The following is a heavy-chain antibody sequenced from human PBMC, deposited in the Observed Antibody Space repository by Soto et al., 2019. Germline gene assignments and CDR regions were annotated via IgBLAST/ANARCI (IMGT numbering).Heavy chain of an antibody. CDR1: GGTFSSYA. D-gene: IGHD3-22*01. J-gene: IGHJ4*02. Sequence: SVKVSCKASGGTFSSYASSWVRQAPGQGLEWMGGIIPIFGTANYAQKFQGRVTITADESTSTAYMELSSLRSEDTAVYYCARRKTYYYDSSGYYSFDYWGQGTLVTVSS. CDR2: IIPIFGTA. V-gene: IGHV1-69*13. CDR3: ARRKTYYYDSSGYYSFDY.